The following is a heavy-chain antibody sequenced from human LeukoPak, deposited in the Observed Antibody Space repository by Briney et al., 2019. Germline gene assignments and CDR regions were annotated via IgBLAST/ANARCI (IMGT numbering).Heavy chain of an antibody. Sequence: GRSLRLSCAASGFTFSSYGIHWVRQAPGKGLEWVAVIYNDGSNKYYADSVKGRFTISRDNSKNTLYLQMNSLRAEDTAVRYCARDRTGYYGSGSYYMGWFDPWGQGTLVTVSS. J-gene: IGHJ5*02. D-gene: IGHD3-10*01. CDR1: GFTFSSYG. CDR2: IYNDGSNK. V-gene: IGHV3-30*03. CDR3: ARDRTGYYGSGSYYMGWFDP.